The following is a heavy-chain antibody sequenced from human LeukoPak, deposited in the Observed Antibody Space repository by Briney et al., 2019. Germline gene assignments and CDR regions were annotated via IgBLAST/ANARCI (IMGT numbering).Heavy chain of an antibody. V-gene: IGHV3-7*01. CDR3: ARNPAKVVPAVY. CDR2: IKQDGSDK. CDR1: GFTFSDYW. D-gene: IGHD2-2*01. Sequence: GGSLRLSCAASGFTFSDYWMSWVRQAPGKGLEWVANIKQDGSDKYYVDSVKGRFTISRDNAKNSLSLQMNSLRAEDTAVYYCARNPAKVVPAVYWGQGTLVNVSS. J-gene: IGHJ4*02.